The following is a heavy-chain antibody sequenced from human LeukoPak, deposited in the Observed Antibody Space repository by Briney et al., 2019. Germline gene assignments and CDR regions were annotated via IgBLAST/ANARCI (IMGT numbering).Heavy chain of an antibody. CDR1: GYTFTSYG. J-gene: IGHJ4*02. D-gene: IGHD3-22*01. CDR2: ISAYNGNT. CDR3: ARAPIRWGGSGYYYDY. Sequence: GASVKVSCKASGYTFTSYGISWVRQAPGQGLEWMGWISAYNGNTNYAQKLQGRVTMTTDTSTSTAYMELRSLRSDDTAVYYCARAPIRWGGSGYYYDYWGQGTLVTVSS. V-gene: IGHV1-18*01.